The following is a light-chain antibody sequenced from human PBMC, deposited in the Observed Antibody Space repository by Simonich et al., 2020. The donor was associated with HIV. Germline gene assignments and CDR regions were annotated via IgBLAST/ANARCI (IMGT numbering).Light chain of an antibody. V-gene: IGLV2-8*01. Sequence: QSALTQPPSASGSPGQSVTISCTGTNSDVGGYNYVSWYQQHPGKAPKHIIYEVNKRPSGVPDRFAGSKSGNMASLTVSGLQAEDEADYYCSSYAGSNYYVFGTGTKVTVL. CDR2: EVN. J-gene: IGLJ1*01. CDR1: NSDVGGYNY. CDR3: SSYAGSNYYV.